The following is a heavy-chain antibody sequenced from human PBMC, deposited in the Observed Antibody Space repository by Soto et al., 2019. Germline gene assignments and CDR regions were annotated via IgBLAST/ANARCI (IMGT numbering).Heavy chain of an antibody. Sequence: SETLSLTCTVSGVSISSYYWSWLRQPPGKGLEWIGYIYYSGSTYYNPSLKSRVTISVDTSKNQFSLKLSSVTAADTAVYYCARDQVRFGEFNYYYGMDVWGQGTTVTVSS. J-gene: IGHJ6*02. CDR1: GVSISSYY. CDR3: ARDQVRFGEFNYYYGMDV. CDR2: IYYSGST. D-gene: IGHD3-10*01. V-gene: IGHV4-59*12.